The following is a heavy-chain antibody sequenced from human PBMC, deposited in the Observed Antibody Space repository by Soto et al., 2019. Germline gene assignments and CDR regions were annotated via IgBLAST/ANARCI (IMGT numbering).Heavy chain of an antibody. J-gene: IGHJ4*02. CDR2: ISAYNGNT. CDR3: ARDRTQITIFGVVITGYSDY. Sequence: ASVKVSCKASGYTFTSYGISWVRQAPGQGLEWMGWISAYNGNTNYAQKLQGRVTMTTDTSTSTAYMELRSLRSDDTAVYYCARDRTQITIFGVVITGYSDYWGQGTLVTVSS. D-gene: IGHD3-3*01. V-gene: IGHV1-18*01. CDR1: GYTFTSYG.